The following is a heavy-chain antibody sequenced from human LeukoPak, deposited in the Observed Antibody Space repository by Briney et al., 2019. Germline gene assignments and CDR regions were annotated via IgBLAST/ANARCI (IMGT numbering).Heavy chain of an antibody. CDR3: ARGAPGSYCSGGSCPYFDY. D-gene: IGHD2-15*01. CDR1: GYTFTSYG. J-gene: IGHJ4*02. V-gene: IGHV1-8*01. CDR2: VNPNSGHT. Sequence: ASVKVSCTASGYTFTSYGVNWVRQATGQGLEWMGWVNPNSGHTGYAQKFQGRVTMTTNTSISTAYMELSSLRSEDTAVYYCARGAPGSYCSGGSCPYFDYWGQGTLVSVSS.